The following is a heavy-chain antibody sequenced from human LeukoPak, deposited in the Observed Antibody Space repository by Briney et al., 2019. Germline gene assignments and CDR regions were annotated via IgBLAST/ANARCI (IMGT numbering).Heavy chain of an antibody. CDR2: INHSGST. Sequence: SETLSLTCAVYGGSFSGYYWSWIRQPPGKRLEWIGEINHSGSTNYNPSLKSRVTISVDTSKNQFSLKLSSVTAADTAVYYCARGLPYYDSSGYCFYFDYWGQGTLVTVSS. CDR3: ARGLPYYDSSGYCFYFDY. CDR1: GGSFSGYY. V-gene: IGHV4-34*01. D-gene: IGHD3-22*01. J-gene: IGHJ4*02.